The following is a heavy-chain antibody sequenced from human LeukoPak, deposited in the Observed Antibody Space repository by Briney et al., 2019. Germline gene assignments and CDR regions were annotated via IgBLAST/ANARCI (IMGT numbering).Heavy chain of an antibody. CDR2: ISGDGLRT. J-gene: IGHJ4*02. D-gene: IGHD3-16*01. Sequence: PGGSLRLSRAASGFSFTTYAMSWVRQAPGKGLEWVSVISGDGLRTYYADSVKGRFTISRDNSKNTLFLQMNSLRAEDTAIYYCTLHYDYVWETYSYDYWGQGTLVTVSS. CDR1: GFSFTTYA. CDR3: TLHYDYVWETYSYDY. V-gene: IGHV3-23*01.